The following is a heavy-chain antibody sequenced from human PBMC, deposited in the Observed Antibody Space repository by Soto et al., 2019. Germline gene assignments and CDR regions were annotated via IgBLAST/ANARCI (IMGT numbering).Heavy chain of an antibody. J-gene: IGHJ6*02. D-gene: IGHD2-15*01. Sequence: EVQLVESGGGLAQPGGSLRLSCVGSGFTFSSYSMNWVRQAPGKGLEWVSYMSSSSSIIYYADSVKGRFTISRDNAKNSLYLQMNSLSDEDTAVYYCARGGGVDVWGQGTTVTVAS. CDR3: ARGGGVDV. CDR1: GFTFSSYS. CDR2: MSSSSSII. V-gene: IGHV3-48*02.